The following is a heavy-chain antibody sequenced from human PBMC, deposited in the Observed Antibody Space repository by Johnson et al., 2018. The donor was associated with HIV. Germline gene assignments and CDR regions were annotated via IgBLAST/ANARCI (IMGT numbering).Heavy chain of an antibody. Sequence: VQLVESGGGLVKPGGSLRLSCAASGFTFSSYDMHWVRQTPGRGLEWVSGIGTADDTYYPGSVKGRFTISRENAKNSLYLQMNSLRAGDTALYYCARDRAGNGVFPDAFDIWGQGTMGTVSS. CDR2: IGTADDT. J-gene: IGHJ3*02. V-gene: IGHV3-13*01. CDR1: GFTFSSYD. CDR3: ARDRAGNGVFPDAFDI. D-gene: IGHD2-8*01.